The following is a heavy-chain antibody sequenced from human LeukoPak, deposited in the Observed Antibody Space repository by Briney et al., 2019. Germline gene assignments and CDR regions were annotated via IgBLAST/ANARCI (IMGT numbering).Heavy chain of an antibody. V-gene: IGHV3-74*01. CDR2: ITTDGSST. CDR1: GFTYSSYW. Sequence: GGSLRLSCAASGFTYSSYWMHWVRQPPGKGLVWVSRITTDGSSTTYADSVKGRFTVSRDNAKNTLYLQMNSLRAEDTAVYYCATGYSGNGVGYWGQGTLVTVSS. CDR3: ATGYSGNGVGY. D-gene: IGHD5-12*01. J-gene: IGHJ4*02.